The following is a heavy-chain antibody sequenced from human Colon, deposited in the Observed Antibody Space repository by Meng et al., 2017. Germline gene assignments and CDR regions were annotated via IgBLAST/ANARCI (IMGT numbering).Heavy chain of an antibody. CDR1: GASIRGDNW. J-gene: IGHJ5*02. CDR3: ARRNSNNWFDP. D-gene: IGHD2/OR15-2a*01. V-gene: IGHV4-4*02. Sequence: QLQVSGPGLVHLCGTLSLPCAVSGASIRGDNWWSWVRQTPGKGLEWLGEIFHSGTSNYNPSLKSRVTISVDKSKNQFSLRLSSVTAADTAVYYCARRNSNNWFDPWGQGILVTVSS. CDR2: IFHSGTS.